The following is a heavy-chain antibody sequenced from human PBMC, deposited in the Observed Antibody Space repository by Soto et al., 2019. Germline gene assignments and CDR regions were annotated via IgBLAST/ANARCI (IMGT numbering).Heavy chain of an antibody. V-gene: IGHV3-15*07. CDR2: IKSKTDGGTI. D-gene: IGHD5-18*01. CDR1: GFTFKNAW. J-gene: IGHJ4*02. Sequence: PGGSLRLSCAASGFTFKNAWMNWVRQAPGKGLEWVGRIKSKTDGGTIDYAVPVKGRFTISRDDSKNTLYLQMNSLKSEDTAVYFCTTDPFQGGYIYGYVDYWGQGTLVPVSS. CDR3: TTDPFQGGYIYGYVDY.